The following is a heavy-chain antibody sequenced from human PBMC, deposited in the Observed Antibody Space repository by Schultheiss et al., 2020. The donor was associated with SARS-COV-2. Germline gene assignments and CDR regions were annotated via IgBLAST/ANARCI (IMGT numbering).Heavy chain of an antibody. CDR1: GGSISSGNFY. D-gene: IGHD3-10*01. J-gene: IGHJ5*02. V-gene: IGHV4-31*03. CDR2: IYYSGST. CDR3: ARGRVRGVIFNWFDP. Sequence: SETLSLTCTVSGGSISSGNFYWSWIRQHPGKGLEWIGYIYYSGSTYYNPSLKSRVTISVDTSKNQFSLKLSSVTAADTAVYYCARGRVRGVIFNWFDPWGQGTLVTVSS.